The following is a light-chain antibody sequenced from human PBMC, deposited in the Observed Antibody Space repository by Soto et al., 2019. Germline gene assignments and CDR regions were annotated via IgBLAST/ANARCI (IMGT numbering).Light chain of an antibody. CDR1: QTISSY. Sequence: DIQMTQSPPSLSASVGDSVTISCRASQTISSYLNWYQQQPGKAPKLLIYSASNLQTGVPSRFSGSGFGTYYTLTISSLQPADFATYYCQQTFKTPHTFGQGTKVDI. CDR2: SAS. V-gene: IGKV1-39*01. J-gene: IGKJ2*01. CDR3: QQTFKTPHT.